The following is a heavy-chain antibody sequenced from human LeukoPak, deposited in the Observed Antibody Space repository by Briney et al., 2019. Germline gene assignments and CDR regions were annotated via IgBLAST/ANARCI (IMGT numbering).Heavy chain of an antibody. CDR2: IHYSGSI. Sequence: SETLSLTCTVSGGSMTNYYWSWIRQPPGKGLEWIANIHYSGSINDNPSLKSRVTISVDTSKNQFSLKLSSVTAADTAVYYCASYYDSSSGAFDIWGQGTMVTVSS. D-gene: IGHD3-22*01. CDR3: ASYYDSSSGAFDI. J-gene: IGHJ3*02. V-gene: IGHV4-59*12. CDR1: GGSMTNYY.